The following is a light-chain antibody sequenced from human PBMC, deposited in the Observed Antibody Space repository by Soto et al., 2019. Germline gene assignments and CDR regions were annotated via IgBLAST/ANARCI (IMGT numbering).Light chain of an antibody. J-gene: IGLJ1*01. CDR1: SGYLVDYNC. CDR3: SSYTSSSTPYL. CDR2: EVS. Sequence: QSVLTQPSSLSGSPGQSPTISCTGTSGYLVDYNCVSWYQQHPGKTPNLMIYEVSNRPSGVSNRFSGSKSGNTASLTISGLQAEDEADYYCSSYTSSSTPYLFGTGTKVTVL. V-gene: IGLV2-14*01.